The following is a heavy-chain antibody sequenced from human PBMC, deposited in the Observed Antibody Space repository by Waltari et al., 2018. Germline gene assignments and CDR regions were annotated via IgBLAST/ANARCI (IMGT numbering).Heavy chain of an antibody. V-gene: IGHV3-23*01. J-gene: IGHJ4*02. CDR3: AKGSMVRGDFDS. CDR1: GFPFSNYA. Sequence: EVQLLESGGGLVQPGGSLRLSCAAYGFPFSNYAMSWVRQAPGKGLEWVSGTTYSGSTTYYADSGKCRFTISRDNSENTLYLQMNGLRAEDTAVYYCAKGSMVRGDFDSWGQGTLVTVSS. D-gene: IGHD3-10*01. CDR2: TTYSGSTT.